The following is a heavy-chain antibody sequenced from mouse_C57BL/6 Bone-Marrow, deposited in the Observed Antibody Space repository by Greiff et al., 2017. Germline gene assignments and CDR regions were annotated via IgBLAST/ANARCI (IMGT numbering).Heavy chain of an antibody. Sequence: EVMLVESEGGLVQPGSSMKLSCTASGFTFSDYYMAWVRQVPEKGLEWVANINYDGSSTYYLDSLKSRFIISRDNAKNIPYLQMSSLKSEDTATYYCAREGDYPDYWGQGTTLTVSS. V-gene: IGHV5-16*01. CDR1: GFTFSDYY. J-gene: IGHJ2*01. CDR2: INYDGSST. CDR3: AREGDYPDY. D-gene: IGHD2-4*01.